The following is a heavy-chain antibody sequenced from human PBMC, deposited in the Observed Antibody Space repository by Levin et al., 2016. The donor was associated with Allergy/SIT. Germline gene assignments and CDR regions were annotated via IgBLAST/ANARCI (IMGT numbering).Heavy chain of an antibody. V-gene: IGHV4-34*01. Sequence: WIRQPPGKGLEWIGEINHSGSTNYNPSLKSRVTISVDTSKNQFSLKVSSVTAADTAVYYCARVWGDYDTLTGYYYYYGMDVWGQGTTVTVSS. D-gene: IGHD3-9*01. CDR2: INHSGST. CDR3: ARVWGDYDTLTGYYYYYGMDV. J-gene: IGHJ6*02.